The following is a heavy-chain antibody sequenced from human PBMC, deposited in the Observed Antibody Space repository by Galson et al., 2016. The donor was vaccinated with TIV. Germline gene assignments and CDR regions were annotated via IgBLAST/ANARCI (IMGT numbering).Heavy chain of an antibody. Sequence: SLRLSCAASGLSVSINYMTWVRQAPGKGLEWVSLISDGGNTYYPDSVKGRFTISRDNSKNTPYLQLNSLRVEDKAVYYCARDRVVDATYYYYFYGMDVWGQGTAVTVSS. CDR3: ARDRVVDATYYYYFYGMDV. CDR1: GLSVSINY. D-gene: IGHD2-15*01. V-gene: IGHV3-66*02. CDR2: ISDGGNT. J-gene: IGHJ6*02.